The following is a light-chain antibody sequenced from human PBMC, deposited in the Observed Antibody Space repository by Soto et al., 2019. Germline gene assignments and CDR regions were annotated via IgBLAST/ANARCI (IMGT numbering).Light chain of an antibody. Sequence: EVVMTQSPATLSVSPGERATLSCRASQSVSSDLAWYQQKPGQAPRLLIYGASTRATGIAARFSGSGSGTEFTLTISSLQSEEFALYSCQQHKNWPLTFGGGTKVEIK. CDR3: QQHKNWPLT. V-gene: IGKV3-15*01. J-gene: IGKJ4*01. CDR1: QSVSSD. CDR2: GAS.